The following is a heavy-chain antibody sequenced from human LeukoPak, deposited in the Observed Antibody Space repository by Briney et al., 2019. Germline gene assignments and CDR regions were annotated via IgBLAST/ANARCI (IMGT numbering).Heavy chain of an antibody. J-gene: IGHJ4*02. Sequence: SETLSLTCAVYGGSFSGYYWSWIRQPPGKGLEWIGEINHSGSTNYNPSLKSRVTISVDTSKNQFSLKLSSVTAADTAVYYCARGPRSAYYYGSGPLDYWGQGTLVTVSS. V-gene: IGHV4-34*01. D-gene: IGHD3-10*01. CDR3: ARGPRSAYYYGSGPLDY. CDR1: GGSFSGYY. CDR2: INHSGST.